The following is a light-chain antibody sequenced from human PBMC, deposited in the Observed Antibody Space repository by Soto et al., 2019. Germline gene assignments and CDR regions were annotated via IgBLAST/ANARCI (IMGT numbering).Light chain of an antibody. Sequence: EIVLTQSPATLSLSPGERATLSCRASQSVSSYLAWYQQKPGQAPRLLIYDASNRATGIPARFSGSGSETDFTLTISSLELEDFVVYYCQQRSNRPGGITFGQGTRLELK. V-gene: IGKV3-11*01. CDR2: DAS. J-gene: IGKJ5*01. CDR1: QSVSSY. CDR3: QQRSNRPGGIT.